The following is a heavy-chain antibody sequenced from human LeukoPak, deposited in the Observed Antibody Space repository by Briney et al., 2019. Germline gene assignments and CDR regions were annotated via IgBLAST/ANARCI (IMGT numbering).Heavy chain of an antibody. CDR1: GFTFSSSA. CDR3: AKDSKIVGPTFRSYHYMDV. D-gene: IGHD1-26*01. V-gene: IGHV3-23*01. CDR2: ITGGAIRT. J-gene: IGHJ6*03. Sequence: GGSLRLSCAASGFTFSSSAMSWVRQAPGKGLEWVSGITGGAIRTYYADSVKGRFTISRDNSKKTLYLQMNSLRAEDTAVYYCAKDSKIVGPTFRSYHYMDVWGKGTTVTVSS.